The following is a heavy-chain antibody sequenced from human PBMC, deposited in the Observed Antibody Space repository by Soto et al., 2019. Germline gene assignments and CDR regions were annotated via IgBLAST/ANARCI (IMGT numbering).Heavy chain of an antibody. D-gene: IGHD1-20*01. V-gene: IGHV3-33*01. CDR1: GFTFNDYG. CDR2: IWYDGSNK. Sequence: QVQLVESGGGVGQPGRSLRLSCAASGFTFNDYGMHWVRQAPGKGLEWVAAIWYDGSNKYYADSVRVRFTISRDNSKSTLYLPMNSLRAEDTAVCYCARMMEEVYVIHYYSGMDVWGQATTVTVSS. CDR3: ARMMEEVYVIHYYSGMDV. J-gene: IGHJ6*02.